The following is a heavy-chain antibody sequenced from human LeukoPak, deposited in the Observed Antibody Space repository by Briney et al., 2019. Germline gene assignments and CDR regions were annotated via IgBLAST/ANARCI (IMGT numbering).Heavy chain of an antibody. CDR1: GFAVSNNY. Sequence: PGGSLRLSCAASGFAVSNNYMSWVRQAPGKGLGWVSLIYSGGITYYADSVKGRFTISRDNSKNTLYLQMNSLRAEDTAVYYCARSHPWGMNYYYYYGMDVWGQGTTVTVSS. CDR2: IYSGGIT. D-gene: IGHD2-8*02. CDR3: ARSHPWGMNYYYYYGMDV. V-gene: IGHV3-53*01. J-gene: IGHJ6*02.